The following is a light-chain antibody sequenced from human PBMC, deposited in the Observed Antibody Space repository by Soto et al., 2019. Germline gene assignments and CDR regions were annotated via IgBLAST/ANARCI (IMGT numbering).Light chain of an antibody. J-gene: IGLJ1*01. CDR1: SSDVGGYNF. V-gene: IGLV2-8*01. CDR3: NSYAGSNIDV. CDR2: EVN. Sequence: QSALTQPPSASGSPGQSVTISCTGTSSDVGGYNFVSWYQHHPGKAPKLIIYEVNKRRSGVPNRFSGSKSGNTASLTVSGLQAVDEADYYCNSYAGSNIDVFGTGTKVTVL.